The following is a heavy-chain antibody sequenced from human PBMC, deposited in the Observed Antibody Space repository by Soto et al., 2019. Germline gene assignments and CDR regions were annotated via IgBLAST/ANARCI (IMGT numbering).Heavy chain of an antibody. V-gene: IGHV4-39*01. J-gene: IGHJ4*02. CDR3: ARHRCGYSSGWYGDYFDY. CDR2: IYYSGST. CDR1: CGSISSSSYY. Sequence: QLQLQESGTGLVKPSETLSLTCTVSCGSISSSSYYWGWIRQPPGKGLEWIGSIYYSGSTYYNPFLKSRVTISVDTSKNQFSLKLSSVTAADTAVYYCARHRCGYSSGWYGDYFDYWGQRTLVTVAS. D-gene: IGHD6-19*01.